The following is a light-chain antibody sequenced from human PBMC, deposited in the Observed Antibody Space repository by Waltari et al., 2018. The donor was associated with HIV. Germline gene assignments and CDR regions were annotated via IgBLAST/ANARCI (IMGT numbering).Light chain of an antibody. CDR3: QQYFAYPRT. J-gene: IGKJ2*01. Sequence: PMTHAPASPAACVGDRVTITCRAYQHIGNDLAWYQQKPGKGPEVLMYAASNVQFDVPSRFSGRGHGTGFTFTISCLQPEDFATYFCQQYFAYPRTFGQGT. CDR1: QHIGND. V-gene: IGKV1-6*01. CDR2: AAS.